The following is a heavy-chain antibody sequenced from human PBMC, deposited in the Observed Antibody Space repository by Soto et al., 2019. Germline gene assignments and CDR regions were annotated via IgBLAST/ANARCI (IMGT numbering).Heavy chain of an antibody. J-gene: IGHJ4*02. D-gene: IGHD3-10*01. CDR3: ARHRIEVVWRGFDF. Sequence: SETLSLTCTVSTDSSSFTNSYWGWIRQPPGKGLQWIGSSSYNGGTFYNPSLKGRVVISFDTSKKQSTLQVTSVTAADTAVYFCARHRIEVVWRGFDFWGQGSPVTVSS. V-gene: IGHV4-39*01. CDR1: TDSSSFTNSY. CDR2: SSYNGGT.